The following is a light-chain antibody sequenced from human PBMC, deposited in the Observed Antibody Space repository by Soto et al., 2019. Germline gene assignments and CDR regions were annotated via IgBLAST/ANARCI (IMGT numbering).Light chain of an antibody. J-gene: IGKJ3*01. Sequence: EIGMTQSPATLSLSPGERATLSFRASQSVSSNLAGYQQKPGQAPRILIYGASTRATGIPARFSGSGSGTEFTLTLSTLQSEDFAVYYCQQYNIWPFTFGPGTKVDIK. V-gene: IGKV3-15*01. CDR3: QQYNIWPFT. CDR1: QSVSSN. CDR2: GAS.